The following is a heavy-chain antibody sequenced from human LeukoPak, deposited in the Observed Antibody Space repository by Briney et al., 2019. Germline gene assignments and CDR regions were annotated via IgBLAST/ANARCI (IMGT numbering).Heavy chain of an antibody. CDR3: ARLAAGSDHFDY. CDR1: GFTFSRYW. CDR2: IKQDGSEK. J-gene: IGHJ4*02. V-gene: IGHV3-7*04. D-gene: IGHD6-25*01. Sequence: GGSLRLSCAASGFTFSRYWMSWVRQAPGKGLEWVANIKQDGSEKHYVDSVKGRFTFSRDNAKNSLYLQMNSLRAEDTAVYYCARLAAGSDHFDYWGQGTLVTVSS.